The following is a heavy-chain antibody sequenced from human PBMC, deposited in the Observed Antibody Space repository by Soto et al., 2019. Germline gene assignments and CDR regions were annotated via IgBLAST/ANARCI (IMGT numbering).Heavy chain of an antibody. J-gene: IGHJ6*01. CDR3: ATALYDFWGKGSYYYGIGV. V-gene: IGHV5-51*01. CDR1: GYSSTGYG. Sequence: GESLKMSCNGSGYSSTGYGIGWVRQMPGKGLERMGIIYPADSDTRYSSSFQCQVTISADKSISTAYLQWSSLKASETATYYCATALYDFWGKGSYYYGIGVCRKGPTGAVSS. D-gene: IGHD3-3*01. CDR2: IYPADSDT.